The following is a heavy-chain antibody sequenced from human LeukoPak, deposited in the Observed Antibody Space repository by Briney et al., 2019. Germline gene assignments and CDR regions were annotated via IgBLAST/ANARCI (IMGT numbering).Heavy chain of an antibody. CDR2: IYTSGST. D-gene: IGHD6-19*01. J-gene: IGHJ4*02. CDR3: ATIAVAGTIGDY. V-gene: IGHV4-4*07. CDR1: GASISSYY. Sequence: KPSETLSLACTVSGASISSYYWSWIRQPAGKGLEWIGRIYTSGSTNYNPSLKSRVTISVDKSKNQFSLKLSSVTAADTAVYYCATIAVAGTIGDYWGAGSPVTVSS.